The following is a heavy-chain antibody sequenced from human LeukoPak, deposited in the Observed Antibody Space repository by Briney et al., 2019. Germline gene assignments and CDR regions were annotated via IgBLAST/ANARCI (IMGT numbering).Heavy chain of an antibody. CDR3: ARTHGSGSYYIPKWYYFDY. V-gene: IGHV3-48*03. CDR2: ISSSGSTI. D-gene: IGHD3-10*01. CDR1: GFTFSSYE. J-gene: IGHJ4*02. Sequence: GGSLRLSCAASGFTFSSYEMNWVRQAPGKGLEWVSYISSSGSTIYYADSVKGRFTISRDNAKNSLYLQMNSLRAEDTAVYYCARTHGSGSYYIPKWYYFDYWGQGTLVTVSS.